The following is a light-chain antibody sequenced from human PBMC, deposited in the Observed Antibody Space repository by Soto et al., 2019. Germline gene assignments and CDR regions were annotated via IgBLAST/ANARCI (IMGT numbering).Light chain of an antibody. CDR1: QSVSSGY. J-gene: IGKJ1*01. CDR3: QQYASSPQT. V-gene: IGKV3-20*01. CDR2: GAS. Sequence: EIVLTQSPGTLSLSPGERATLSCRASQSVSSGYLVWYQQKPGQAPRLLIYGASSRATGIPDRFSGSGSGTDFTLIINRLEPEDFAVYSCQQYASSPQTFGQGTKV.